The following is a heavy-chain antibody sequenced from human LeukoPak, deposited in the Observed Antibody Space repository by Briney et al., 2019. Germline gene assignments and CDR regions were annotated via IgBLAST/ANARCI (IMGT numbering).Heavy chain of an antibody. CDR3: AKEYGDYGPDWFDP. CDR1: GFTFSNYA. CDR2: ISASGGNT. Sequence: GASLRLSCAASGFTFSNYAMNWVRQAPGKGLEWVSGISASGGNTYYADSVKGRFTIPRDNSKNTLYLQMHSLRAEDTAVYYCAKEYGDYGPDWFDPWGQGNLVTVSS. J-gene: IGHJ5*02. D-gene: IGHD4-17*01. V-gene: IGHV3-23*01.